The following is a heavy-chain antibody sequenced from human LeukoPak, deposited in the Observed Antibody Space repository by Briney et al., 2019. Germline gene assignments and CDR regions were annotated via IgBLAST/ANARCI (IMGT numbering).Heavy chain of an antibody. D-gene: IGHD3-22*01. CDR1: GYTFTGYY. CDR3: ARVDSAYYYDSSGYYGY. V-gene: IGHV1-2*06. CDR2: INPNSGGT. Sequence: GASVKVSCKASGYTFTGYYMHWVRQAPGQGLEWMGRINPNSGGTNYAQKFQGRVTMTRDTSISTAYMELSRLRSDDTAVYYCARVDSAYYYDSSGYYGYWGQGTLVTVSS. J-gene: IGHJ4*02.